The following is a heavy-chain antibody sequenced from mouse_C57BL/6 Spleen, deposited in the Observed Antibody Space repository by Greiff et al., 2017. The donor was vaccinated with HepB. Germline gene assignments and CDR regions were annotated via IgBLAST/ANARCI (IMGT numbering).Heavy chain of an antibody. CDR3: ARYDYGYYFDY. Sequence: QVQLQQSGAELVKPGASVKLSCKASGYTFTEYTIHWVKQRPGHGLEWIGEILPGSGSTNYNEKFKGKATFTADTSSNTAYMQLSSLTTEDSAIYYCARYDYGYYFDYWGQGTTLTGSS. V-gene: IGHV1-9*01. CDR1: GYTFTEYT. CDR2: ILPGSGST. J-gene: IGHJ2*01. D-gene: IGHD2-4*01.